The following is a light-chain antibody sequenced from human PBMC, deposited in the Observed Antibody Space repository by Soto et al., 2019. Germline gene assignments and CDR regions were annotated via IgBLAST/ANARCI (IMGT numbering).Light chain of an antibody. CDR2: AAS. CDR3: QQLDSYPRT. V-gene: IGKV1-9*01. Sequence: IQLTQSPSSLSASVGDRVTITCRASQGISINLAWYQQKPGKAPKLLIYAASTLQSGVPSRFSGNGSGTDFTLTISSLQPEDFATYDCQQLDSYPRTFGQGTKVEIQ. J-gene: IGKJ1*01. CDR1: QGISIN.